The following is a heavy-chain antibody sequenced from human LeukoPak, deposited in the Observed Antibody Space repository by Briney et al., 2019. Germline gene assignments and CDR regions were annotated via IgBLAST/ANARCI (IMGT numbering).Heavy chain of an antibody. Sequence: SETLSLTRAVSGHSISSGYCWGWIRQPPGKGLEWIGSIYHSGSTYYNPSLKSRVTISVDTSKNQFSLQLSSVTAADTAVYYCARDPFDYWGKGTMVTVSS. CDR3: ARDPFDY. CDR2: IYHSGST. CDR1: GHSISSGYC. J-gene: IGHJ4*03. V-gene: IGHV4-38-2*02.